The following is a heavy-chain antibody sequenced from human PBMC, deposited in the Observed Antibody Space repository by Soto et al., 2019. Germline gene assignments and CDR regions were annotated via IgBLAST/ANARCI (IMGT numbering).Heavy chain of an antibody. V-gene: IGHV1-3*01. D-gene: IGHD6-13*01. CDR3: ARDGIAAAGTSNDY. J-gene: IGHJ4*02. CDR1: GYTFTSYA. CDR2: INAGNDNT. Sequence: ASVKVYCKASGYTFTSYAMHWVRQAPGQRRERMGWINAGNDNTKYSQKFQGRVTITRDTSASTAYMELSSLRSEDTAVYYCARDGIAAAGTSNDYWGQGTLVTVSS.